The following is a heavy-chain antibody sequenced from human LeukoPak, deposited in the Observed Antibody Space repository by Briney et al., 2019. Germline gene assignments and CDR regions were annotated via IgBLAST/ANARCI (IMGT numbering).Heavy chain of an antibody. V-gene: IGHV3-48*03. J-gene: IGHJ3*02. CDR3: ARDGRHYYRSGNYYRKDAFDI. CDR2: ISHTGSAI. CDR1: GFTFSSYA. Sequence: GGSLRLSCAASGFTFSSYAMNWVRQAPGKGLEWVSYISHTGSAISYADSVKGRITISRDNAKNPQFLKKNSRRVEDTAVYYCARDGRHYYRSGNYYRKDAFDIWGQGTMVTVSS. D-gene: IGHD3-10*01.